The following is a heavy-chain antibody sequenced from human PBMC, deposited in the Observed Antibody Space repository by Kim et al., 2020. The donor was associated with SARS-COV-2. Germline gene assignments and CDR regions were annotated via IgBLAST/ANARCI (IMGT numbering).Heavy chain of an antibody. D-gene: IGHD6-13*01. Sequence: GGSLRLSCVASGFTVSSNYMTWVRQAPGKGLEWVSIIYSGGSTYYADSVKGRFTISRDNSKDTLYLQMNSLRAEDTAVYYCARTVAAAGPYLDSWGRGTLVTVSS. CDR3: ARTVAAAGPYLDS. CDR2: IYSGGST. V-gene: IGHV3-53*01. J-gene: IGHJ4*02. CDR1: GFTVSSNY.